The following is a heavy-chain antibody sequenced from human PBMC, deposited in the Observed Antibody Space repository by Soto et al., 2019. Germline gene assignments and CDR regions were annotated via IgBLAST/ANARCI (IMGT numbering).Heavy chain of an antibody. CDR2: MFYGVST. D-gene: IGHD3-3*02. CDR3: ARLPSRHLVDY. CDR1: GSSINSSGYY. J-gene: IGHJ4*02. Sequence: SETLSLTCTVSGSSINSSGYYWVWIRQPPGKGLEWIGSMFYGVSTYYNPSLKSRVTISVDTSKNQFSLNLRSVTAADTAVYYCARLPSRHLVDYWGQGTLVTVSS. V-gene: IGHV4-39*01.